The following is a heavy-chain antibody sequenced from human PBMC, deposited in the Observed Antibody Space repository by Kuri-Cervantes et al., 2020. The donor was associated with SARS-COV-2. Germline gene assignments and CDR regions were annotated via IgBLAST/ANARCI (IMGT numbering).Heavy chain of an antibody. V-gene: IGHV4-34*01. CDR2: INHSGST. J-gene: IGHJ4*02. CDR3: ARDMGYSSGWYDY. Sequence: SETLSLTCTVSGGSISSYYWSWIRQPPGKGLEWIGEINHSGSTNYNPSLKSRVTISVDTSKNQFSLKLSSVTAADTAVYYCARDMGYSSGWYDYWGQGTLVTVSS. CDR1: GGSISSYY. D-gene: IGHD6-19*01.